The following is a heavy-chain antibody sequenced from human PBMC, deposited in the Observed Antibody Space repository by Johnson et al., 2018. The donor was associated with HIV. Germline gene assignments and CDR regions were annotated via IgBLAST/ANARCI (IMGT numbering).Heavy chain of an antibody. CDR2: ISYDGSNK. D-gene: IGHD3-22*01. V-gene: IGHV3-30-3*01. J-gene: IGHJ3*02. CDR1: GFTVSSNY. CDR3: ARDKAVNDLIVVGNTAFDI. Sequence: QVQLVESGGGLVKPGGSLRVSCAASGFTVSSNYMSWVRHAPGKGLEWVAVISYDGSNKYYADSVKGRFTISRDNSKNTLYLQMNSLRAEDTAVYYCARDKAVNDLIVVGNTAFDIWGQGTMVTVSS.